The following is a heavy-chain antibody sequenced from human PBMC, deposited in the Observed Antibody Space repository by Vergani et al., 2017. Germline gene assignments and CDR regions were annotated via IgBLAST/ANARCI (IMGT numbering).Heavy chain of an antibody. D-gene: IGHD6-19*01. J-gene: IGHJ4*02. CDR3: ASEPGIAVAGRFDY. CDR2: MNPNSGNT. V-gene: IGHV1-8*01. Sequence: QVQLVQSGAEVKKPGASVKVSCKASGYTFTSYDINWVRQATGQGLEWMGWMNPNSGNTGYAQKFQGRVTITADESTSTAYMELSSLRSEDTAVYYCASEPGIAVAGRFDYWGQGTLVTVSS. CDR1: GYTFTSYD.